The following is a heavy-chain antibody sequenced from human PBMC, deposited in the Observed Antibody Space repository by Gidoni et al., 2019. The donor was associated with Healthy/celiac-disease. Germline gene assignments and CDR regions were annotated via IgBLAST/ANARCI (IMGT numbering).Heavy chain of an antibody. CDR2: ISSSSSYI. J-gene: IGHJ6*02. CDR1: GFTFSSYS. V-gene: IGHV3-21*01. Sequence: EVQLVESGGGLVKPGGSLRLSCAASGFTFSSYSMNWVRQAPGKGLECVSSISSSSSYISYSDSVKGRFTISRDNAKNSLYLQMNSLRAEDTAVYYCARVPAAAAVGMDVWGQGTTVTVSS. D-gene: IGHD2-2*01. CDR3: ARVPAAAAVGMDV.